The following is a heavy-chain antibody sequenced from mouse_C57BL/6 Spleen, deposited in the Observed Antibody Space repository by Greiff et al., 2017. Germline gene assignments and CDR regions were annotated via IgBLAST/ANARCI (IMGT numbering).Heavy chain of an antibody. J-gene: IGHJ2*01. CDR2: IHPNSGST. CDR1: GYTFTSYW. CDR3: AREEGDYSNFYFDY. Sequence: QVQLKQPGAELVKPGASVKLSCKASGYTFTSYWMHWVKQRPGQGLEWIGMIHPNSGSTNYNEKFKSKATLTVDKSSSTAYMQLSSLTSEDSAVYYCAREEGDYSNFYFDYWGQGTTLTVSS. D-gene: IGHD2-5*01. V-gene: IGHV1-64*01.